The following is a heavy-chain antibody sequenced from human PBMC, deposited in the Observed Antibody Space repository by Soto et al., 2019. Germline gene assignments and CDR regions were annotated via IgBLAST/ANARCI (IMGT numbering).Heavy chain of an antibody. Sequence: SETLSLTCAVYGGSFSGYYWSWIRQPPGKGLEWIGEINHSGSTNYNPSLKSRVTISVDTSKNQFTLKLSSVTAADTAVYYCARGGYCSGGSCHTTGMDVWGQGTTVTVSS. V-gene: IGHV4-34*01. CDR3: ARGGYCSGGSCHTTGMDV. CDR2: INHSGST. CDR1: GGSFSGYY. D-gene: IGHD2-15*01. J-gene: IGHJ6*02.